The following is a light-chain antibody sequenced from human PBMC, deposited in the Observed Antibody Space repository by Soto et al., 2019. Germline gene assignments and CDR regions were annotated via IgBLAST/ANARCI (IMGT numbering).Light chain of an antibody. CDR2: DAS. CDR1: QSIRNY. J-gene: IGKJ4*01. V-gene: IGKV3-11*01. Sequence: EVVLTQSPATLSLSPGERATLSCRASQSIRNYLAWYQQKPGQAPRLLIYDASNRATGIPARFSGSGSGTDFILTISSLEPEDSGVYHCQQRNDWVTFGGGTKVEIK. CDR3: QQRNDWVT.